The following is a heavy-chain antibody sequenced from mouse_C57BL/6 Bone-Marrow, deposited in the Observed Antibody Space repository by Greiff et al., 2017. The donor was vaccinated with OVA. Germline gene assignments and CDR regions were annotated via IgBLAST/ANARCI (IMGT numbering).Heavy chain of an antibody. Sequence: VPLQQSGAELARPGASVKLSCKASGYTFTSYGISWVKQRTGQGLEWIGEIYPRSGNTYYNEKFKGKATLTADKSSSTAYMELRSLTSEDSAVDFCARPGGYPSFAYWGQGTLVTVSA. J-gene: IGHJ3*01. CDR2: IYPRSGNT. CDR3: ARPGGYPSFAY. V-gene: IGHV1-81*01. D-gene: IGHD2-2*01. CDR1: GYTFTSYG.